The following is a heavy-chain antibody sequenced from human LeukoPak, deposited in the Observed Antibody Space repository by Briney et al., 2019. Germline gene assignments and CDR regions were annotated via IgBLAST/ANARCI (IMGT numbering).Heavy chain of an antibody. CDR2: IIPLFGTA. V-gene: IGHV1-69*13. CDR3: ARARIPFAVVIPWDY. D-gene: IGHD3-3*01. Sequence: SVKVSCKASGGTFSSYTISWVRQAPGQGLEWMGGIIPLFGTANYAQRFQGRVTITADESTSTAYMALSSLRSEDTAIYYCARARIPFAVVIPWDYWGQGTLVTVSS. J-gene: IGHJ4*02. CDR1: GGTFSSYT.